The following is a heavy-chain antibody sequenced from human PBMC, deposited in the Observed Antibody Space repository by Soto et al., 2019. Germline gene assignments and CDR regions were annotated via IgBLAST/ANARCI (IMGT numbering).Heavy chain of an antibody. CDR1: GYSFTGHY. V-gene: IGHV1-2*02. D-gene: IGHD3-3*01. Sequence: QVQLVQSGAEVKQPGASVKVSCKASGYSFTGHYMHWVRQAPGQGLEWMGWINPHSGDTNYAQKFQGRVTMTRDTSISTAYMEMNRVKSDDTAVYYCATTAVRTMSHYFDSWGQGTLVTVST. CDR2: INPHSGDT. J-gene: IGHJ4*02. CDR3: ATTAVRTMSHYFDS.